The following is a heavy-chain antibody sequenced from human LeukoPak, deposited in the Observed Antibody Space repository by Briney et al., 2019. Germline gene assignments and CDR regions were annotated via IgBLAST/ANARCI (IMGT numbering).Heavy chain of an antibody. CDR1: GGSISSYY. CDR2: IYYSGSS. Sequence: SGTLSLTCTVSGGSISSYYWSWIRQPPGKGLEWIGNIYYSGSSNYNPSLKSRVTISVDTSKNQVSLKMSSVTAADTAVYYCARDTTPGYWGQGTLVTVSS. CDR3: ARDTTPGY. J-gene: IGHJ4*02. D-gene: IGHD1-1*01. V-gene: IGHV4-59*01.